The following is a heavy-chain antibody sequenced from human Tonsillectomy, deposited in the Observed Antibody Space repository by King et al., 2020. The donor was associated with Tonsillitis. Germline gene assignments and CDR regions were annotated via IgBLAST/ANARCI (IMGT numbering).Heavy chain of an antibody. Sequence: QLVQSGAEVKKPGASVKVSCKASGYTFTNYDINWVRQATGQGLEWMGWMNPSSGNTGSAQKFQGRVTLTRNTSTSTAYMELSSLRSEDTAVYYCARGPQKYCGTTTCYETGYWFDPWGQGTLVTVSS. J-gene: IGHJ5*02. CDR1: GYTFTNYD. D-gene: IGHD2-2*01. V-gene: IGHV1-8*01. CDR2: MNPSSGNT. CDR3: ARGPQKYCGTTTCYETGYWFDP.